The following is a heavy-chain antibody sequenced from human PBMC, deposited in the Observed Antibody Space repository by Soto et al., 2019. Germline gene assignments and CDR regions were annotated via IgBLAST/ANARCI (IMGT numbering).Heavy chain of an antibody. CDR2: INHSGST. CDR3: ARDRKGSXGLTDY. D-gene: IGHD3-9*01. CDR1: GGSFSGYY. J-gene: IGHJ4*02. V-gene: IGHV4-34*01. Sequence: PSETLSLTCAVYGGSFSGYYWSWIRQPPGKGLEWIGEINHSGSTNYNPSLKSRVTISVDTYKNQFSLNLRSVTAADTAMYYCARDRKGSXGLTDYWGQGALVTVSS.